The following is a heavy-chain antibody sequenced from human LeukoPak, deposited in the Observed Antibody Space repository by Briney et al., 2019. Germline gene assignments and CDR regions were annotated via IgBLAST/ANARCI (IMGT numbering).Heavy chain of an antibody. CDR1: GGSVIRYE. J-gene: IGHJ5*02. V-gene: IGHV1-69*04. CDR2: IIPILGIA. Sequence: AGKVSGKAWGGSVIRYEIRGVGRARGQGEDWMGRIIPILGIANYAQKFQGRVPITADKSTSTAYMELSSLRSEDTAVYYCAREGRVATIFWFDPWGQGTLVTVSS. D-gene: IGHD5-12*01. CDR3: AREGRVATIFWFDP.